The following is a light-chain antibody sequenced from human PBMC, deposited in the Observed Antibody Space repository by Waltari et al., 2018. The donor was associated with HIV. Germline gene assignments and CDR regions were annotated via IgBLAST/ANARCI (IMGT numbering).Light chain of an antibody. J-gene: IGKJ1*01. CDR2: GAS. CDR1: QTVGSR. CDR3: QQYDDWPWT. Sequence: EVLMTQSPATLSVSPGERATLSCRASQTVGSRVAWYHQIPGQAPRLLIYGASTRASGVPARFTGSGSQTEFSLTISSLQSEDFAVYCCQQYDDWPWTFGQGTKVEIK. V-gene: IGKV3-15*01.